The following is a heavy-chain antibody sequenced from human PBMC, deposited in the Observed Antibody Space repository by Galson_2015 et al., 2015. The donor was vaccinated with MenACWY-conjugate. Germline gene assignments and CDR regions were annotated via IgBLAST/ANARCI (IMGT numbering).Heavy chain of an antibody. J-gene: IGHJ4*02. CDR3: ASLGYCSTTSCYAFDD. D-gene: IGHD2-2*01. Sequence: IGRIYTSGSSGSTNYNPSLKSRVTISVDTSKNQFSLKLSSVTAADTAVYYCASLGYCSTTSCYAFDDWGQGTLVTVSS. V-gene: IGHV4-61*02. CDR2: IYTSGSSGST.